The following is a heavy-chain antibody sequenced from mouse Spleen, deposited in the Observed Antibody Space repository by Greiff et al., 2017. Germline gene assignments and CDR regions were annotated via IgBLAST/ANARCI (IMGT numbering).Heavy chain of an antibody. Sequence: VQLKESGPGLVKPSQSLSLTCSVTGYSITSGYYWNWIRQFPGNKLEWMGYISYDGSNNYNPSLKNRISITRDTSKNQFFLKLNSVTTEDTATYYCARQLGLRYYAMDYWGQGTSVTVSS. CDR3: ARQLGLRYYAMDY. V-gene: IGHV3-6*01. D-gene: IGHD3-1*01. CDR2: ISYDGSN. CDR1: GYSITSGYY. J-gene: IGHJ4*01.